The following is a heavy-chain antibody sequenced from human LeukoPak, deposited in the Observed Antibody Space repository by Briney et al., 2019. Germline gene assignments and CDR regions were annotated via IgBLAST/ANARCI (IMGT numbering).Heavy chain of an antibody. Sequence: GASVKVSCKASGYTFTSYGISWVRQAPGQGLDWMGWISAYNGNTNYAQKVQGRVTMTTDTSTSTAYMELRSLRSDDTAVYYCARSSSVVPAVIAGGYWGQGTLVTVSS. D-gene: IGHD2-2*01. CDR1: GYTFTSYG. CDR2: ISAYNGNT. J-gene: IGHJ4*02. CDR3: ARSSSVVPAVIAGGY. V-gene: IGHV1-18*01.